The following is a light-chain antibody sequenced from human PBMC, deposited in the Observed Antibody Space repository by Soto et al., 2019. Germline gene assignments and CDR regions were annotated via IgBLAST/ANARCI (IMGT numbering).Light chain of an antibody. CDR1: SSDVGGHNY. V-gene: IGLV2-23*01. Sequence: QSALTQPASVSGSPGQSITISCTGTSSDVGGHNYVSWYQQHPGRAPKLMIYEGSKRPSGVSNRFSGSNSGTTASLTISGLQAEDEADYYCCSYAGSRVFGGGTKLTVL. CDR3: CSYAGSRV. J-gene: IGLJ3*02. CDR2: EGS.